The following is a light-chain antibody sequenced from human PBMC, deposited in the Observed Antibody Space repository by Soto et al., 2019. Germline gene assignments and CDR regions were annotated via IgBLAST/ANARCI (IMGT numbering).Light chain of an antibody. V-gene: IGLV4-69*01. CDR2: LNSDGSH. Sequence: QLLLTQSPSASASLGASVKLTCTLSSGHSSYAIAWHQQQPEKGPRYLMKLNSDGSHSKGDGIPDRFSGSSSGAERYLTISSLQSEDEADYYCQTWGTGMVFGGGTKVTVL. CDR3: QTWGTGMV. CDR1: SGHSSYA. J-gene: IGLJ2*01.